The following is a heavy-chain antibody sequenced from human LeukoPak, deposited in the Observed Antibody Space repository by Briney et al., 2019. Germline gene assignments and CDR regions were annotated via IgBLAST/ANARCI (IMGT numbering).Heavy chain of an antibody. V-gene: IGHV3-74*01. D-gene: IGHD6-13*01. CDR3: AGGASSTVHY. Sequence: GGSLRLSCAASGLTFSTYWMHWVRQAPGKGLVWVSRINGDGSLSYADSVKGRFTISRVNTKNMLYLQMNSLRAEDTAVYYCAGGASSTVHYWGQGTLVTVSS. CDR1: GLTFSTYW. CDR2: INGDGSL. J-gene: IGHJ4*02.